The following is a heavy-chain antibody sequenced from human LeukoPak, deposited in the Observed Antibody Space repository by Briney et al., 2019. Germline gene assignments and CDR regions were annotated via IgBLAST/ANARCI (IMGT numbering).Heavy chain of an antibody. CDR2: IIRSGTRT. D-gene: IGHD3-22*01. V-gene: IGHV3-23*01. CDR1: EITFSDYA. J-gene: IGHJ4*02. Sequence: GGSLRLSCAASEITFSDYAMTWVRQAPGQGLGWVSAIIRSGTRTHYAESVKGRFTISRDNSKNTLYLQMNSLRAEDTAVYYCAKDLGYYTEGFDYWGQGTLVTVSS. CDR3: AKDLGYYTEGFDY.